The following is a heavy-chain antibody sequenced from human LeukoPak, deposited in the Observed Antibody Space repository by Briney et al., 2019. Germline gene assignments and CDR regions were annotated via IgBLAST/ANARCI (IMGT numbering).Heavy chain of an antibody. J-gene: IGHJ4*02. D-gene: IGHD2-21*01. CDR2: IYYSGST. Sequence: SETLSLTCTVSGYSISSGYYWGWIRQPPGKGLEWIGSIYYSGSTNYNPSLKSRVTISVDTSKNQFSLKLSSVTAADTAVYYCARGGAYSHFDYWGQGTLVTVSS. CDR1: GYSISSGYY. CDR3: ARGGAYSHFDY. V-gene: IGHV4-38-2*02.